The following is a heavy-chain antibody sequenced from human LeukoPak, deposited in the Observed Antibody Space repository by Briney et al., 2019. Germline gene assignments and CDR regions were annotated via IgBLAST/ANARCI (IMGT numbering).Heavy chain of an antibody. J-gene: IGHJ5*02. CDR1: GGSISSSSYY. V-gene: IGHV4-39*07. D-gene: IGHD2-2*02. CDR3: ARAIYCSSTSCYRTHSWFDP. CDR2: IYYSGST. Sequence: PSETLSLTCTVSGGSISSSSYYWGWIRQPPGKGLEWIGSIYYSGSTYYNPSLKSRVTISVDTSKNQFSLKLSSVPAADTAVYYCARAIYCSSTSCYRTHSWFDPWGQGTLVTVSS.